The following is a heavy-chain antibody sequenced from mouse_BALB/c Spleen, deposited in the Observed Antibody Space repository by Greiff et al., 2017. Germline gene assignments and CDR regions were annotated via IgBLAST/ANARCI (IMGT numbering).Heavy chain of an antibody. CDR3: AGSTVVAPYYAMDY. J-gene: IGHJ4*01. CDR1: GYSITSDYA. CDR2: ISYSGST. D-gene: IGHD1-1*01. V-gene: IGHV3-2*02. Sequence: EVKLMESGPGLVKPSQSLSLTCTVTGYSITSDYAWNWIRQFPGNKLEWMGYISYSGSTSYNPSLKSRISITRDTSKNQFFLQLNSVTTEDTATYYCAGSTVVAPYYAMDYWGQGTSVTVSS.